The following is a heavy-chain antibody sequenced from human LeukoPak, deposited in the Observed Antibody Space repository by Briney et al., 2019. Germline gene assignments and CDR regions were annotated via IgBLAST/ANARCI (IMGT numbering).Heavy chain of an antibody. J-gene: IGHJ4*02. Sequence: GGSLRLSCAASGFTFSTYAMSWVRQAPGKGLEWVSDISGSGGRPYSADSVKGRFTISRDNSKNTLSLQMNSLRAEDTAVYYCAKLEGPGPIVGTSSYIDFWGQGTLVTVSS. V-gene: IGHV3-23*01. CDR2: ISGSGGRP. CDR3: AKLEGPGPIVGTSSYIDF. CDR1: GFTFSTYA. D-gene: IGHD1-26*01.